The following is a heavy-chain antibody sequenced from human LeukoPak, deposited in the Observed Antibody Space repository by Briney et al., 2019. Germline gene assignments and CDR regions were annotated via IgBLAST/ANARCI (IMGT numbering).Heavy chain of an antibody. CDR2: IDPSGSYT. V-gene: IGHV5-10-1*01. CDR3: ARHLRALGVIRVFDI. CDR1: GYSFTSYW. Sequence: GESLKISCKGSGYSFTSYWISWVRQMPGKGLEWMGRIDPSGSYTNYSPSFQGHVTISADKSISTAYLQWSSLKASDTAMYYCARHLRALGVIRVFDIWGQGTMVTVSS. J-gene: IGHJ3*02. D-gene: IGHD3-22*01.